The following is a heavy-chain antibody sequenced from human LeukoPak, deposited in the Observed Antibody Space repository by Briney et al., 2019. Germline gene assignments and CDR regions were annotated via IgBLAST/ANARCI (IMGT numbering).Heavy chain of an antibody. CDR3: ARSYSSSSPWDY. D-gene: IGHD6-6*01. CDR1: GYTFTSYY. Sequence: ASVKVSCKASGYTFTSYYMHWVRQAPGQGLEWMGIINPSGGVTSYAQKFQGRVTMTRDTSTSTVYMEMSSLRSEDTAVFYCARSYSSSSPWDYWGQGTLVTVSS. J-gene: IGHJ4*02. V-gene: IGHV1-46*01. CDR2: INPSGGVT.